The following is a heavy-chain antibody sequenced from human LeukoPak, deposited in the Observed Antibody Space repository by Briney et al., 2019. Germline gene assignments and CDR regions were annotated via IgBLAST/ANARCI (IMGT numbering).Heavy chain of an antibody. Sequence: SETLSLTCTVSGGSISSYYWSWIRQPAGKGLEWIGRIYSSGSTNYNPSLKSRVTMSVDTSKNQFSLKLSSVTAADTAVYYCARVVVFGVVSSDYYYYYMDVWGKGTTVTVSS. CDR3: ARVVVFGVVSSDYYYYYMDV. V-gene: IGHV4-4*07. CDR2: IYSSGST. D-gene: IGHD3-3*01. J-gene: IGHJ6*03. CDR1: GGSISSYY.